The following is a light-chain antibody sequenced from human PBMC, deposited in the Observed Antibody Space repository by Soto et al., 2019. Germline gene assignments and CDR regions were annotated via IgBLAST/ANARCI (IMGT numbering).Light chain of an antibody. Sequence: DILMTQSPSALSASVGDRVTITCRASQSISTFLAWYQQKPGKAPNLLIYYASNLQSGVPSRFGGSGSGTEFSLTISTLQPDDLATYYCQQYNSYPYTFGQGTKLEIK. J-gene: IGKJ2*01. CDR1: QSISTF. CDR3: QQYNSYPYT. CDR2: YAS. V-gene: IGKV1-5*03.